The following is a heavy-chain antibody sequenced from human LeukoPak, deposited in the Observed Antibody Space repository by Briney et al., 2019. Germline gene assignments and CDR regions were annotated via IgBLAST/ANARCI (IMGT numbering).Heavy chain of an antibody. V-gene: IGHV3-11*01. CDR2: ISSSGSTI. Sequence: GGSLRLSCAASGFTFSSYWMSWIRQAPGKGLEWVSYISSSGSTIYYADSVKGRFTISRDNAKNSLYLQMNSLRAEDTAVYYCARDMATISLGYWGQGTLVTVSS. D-gene: IGHD5-24*01. CDR1: GFTFSSYW. J-gene: IGHJ4*02. CDR3: ARDMATISLGY.